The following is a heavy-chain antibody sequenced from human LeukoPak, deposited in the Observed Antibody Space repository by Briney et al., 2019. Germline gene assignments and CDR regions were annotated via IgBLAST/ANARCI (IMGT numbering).Heavy chain of an antibody. D-gene: IGHD6-19*01. Sequence: ASVKVSCKASGYTFTSCDINWVRQATGQGLEWMGWVNPNSGNTGYGQSFQGRITMTRDISIGTAYMELSNLTSEDTAIYYCTRGSSGRRDNWGQGTLVTVSS. J-gene: IGHJ4*02. CDR1: GYTFTSCD. V-gene: IGHV1-8*01. CDR3: TRGSSGRRDN. CDR2: VNPNSGNT.